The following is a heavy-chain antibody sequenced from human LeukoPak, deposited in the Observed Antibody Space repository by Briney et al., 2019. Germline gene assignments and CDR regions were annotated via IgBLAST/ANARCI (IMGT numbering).Heavy chain of an antibody. CDR3: ARARPLYYYDSSGKGVDY. D-gene: IGHD3-22*01. CDR1: GYTFTGYY. V-gene: IGHV1-2*02. CDR2: INPNSGGT. Sequence: ASVKVSCKASGYTFTGYYMHCVRQAPGPGLEWMGWINPNSGGTNYAQKFQGRVTMTRDTSISTAYMELSRLRSDDTAVYYCARARPLYYYDSSGKGVDYWGQGTLVTVSS. J-gene: IGHJ4*02.